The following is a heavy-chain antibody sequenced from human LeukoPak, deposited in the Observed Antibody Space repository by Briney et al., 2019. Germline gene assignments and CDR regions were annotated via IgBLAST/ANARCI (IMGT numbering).Heavy chain of an antibody. CDR1: GFTVSSYA. V-gene: IGHV3-23*01. D-gene: IGHD3-10*01. CDR2: ISGSGGST. CDR3: AKGELLSSHFDY. Sequence: GGSLRLSCAASGFTVSSYAMSWVRQAPGKGLEWVSAISGSGGSTYYADSVKGRFTISRDNSKNTLYLQMNSLRAEDTAVYYCAKGELLSSHFDYWGQGTLVTVSS. J-gene: IGHJ4*02.